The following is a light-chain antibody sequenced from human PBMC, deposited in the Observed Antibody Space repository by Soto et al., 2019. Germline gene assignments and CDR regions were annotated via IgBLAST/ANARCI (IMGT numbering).Light chain of an antibody. J-gene: IGLJ2*01. CDR1: SSDVGGYNF. CDR2: DVD. Sequence: QSALTQPASVSGSPGQSITISCTGTSSDVGGYNFVSWYQQHPGKAPRLMIFDVDNRPSGVSTRFSGSKSGNTASLTISGLQAEDEADYYCCLYSGSSTIVVFGGGTKVTVL. CDR3: CLYSGSSTIVV. V-gene: IGLV2-14*03.